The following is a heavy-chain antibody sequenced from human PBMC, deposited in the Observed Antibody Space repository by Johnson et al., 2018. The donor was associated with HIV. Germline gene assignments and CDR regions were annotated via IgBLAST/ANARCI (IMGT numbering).Heavy chain of an antibody. J-gene: IGHJ3*02. CDR3: TRDDLEYDILTGYHDAFDI. CDR1: GFTFSSYW. D-gene: IGHD3-9*01. CDR2: IRSKAYIGTA. V-gene: IGHV3-49*04. Sequence: VQLVESGGGLVQPGGSLRLSCAASGFTFSSYWMSWVRQAPGKGLEWVSFIRSKAYIGTAEYAASVKGRFTISRDDSKSIAYLQMNSLKTEDTAVYYCTRDDLEYDILTGYHDAFDIWGQGTMVTVSS.